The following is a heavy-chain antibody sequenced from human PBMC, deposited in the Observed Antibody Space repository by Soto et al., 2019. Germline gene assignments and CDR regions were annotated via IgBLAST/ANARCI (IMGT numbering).Heavy chain of an antibody. CDR3: AKNETTRPWFAP. J-gene: IGHJ5*02. CDR1: GGSISNGNYY. D-gene: IGHD1-1*01. CDR2: IYFIGTT. Sequence: QVQLQESGPGLVKPSQTLSLTCTVSGGSISNGNYYWSWIRQLPGKGLEWLGNIYFIGTTSYNPSLKSRDTMSIGTSKTPFSLKLRSVVAADTAMYYCAKNETTRPWFAPWGQGTLYTVS. V-gene: IGHV4-31*03.